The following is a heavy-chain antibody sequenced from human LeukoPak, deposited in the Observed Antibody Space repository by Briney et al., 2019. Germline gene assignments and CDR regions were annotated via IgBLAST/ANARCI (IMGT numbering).Heavy chain of an antibody. CDR3: ASCITMVRGVIIDY. CDR2: IYYSGST. V-gene: IGHV4-30-4*01. CDR1: GSSISSGDYY. D-gene: IGHD3-10*01. J-gene: IGHJ4*02. Sequence: SETLSLTCTVSGSSISSGDYYWSWIRQPPGKGLEWIGYIYYSGSTYYNPSLKSRVTISVDTSKNQFSLKLSSVTAADTAVYYCASCITMVRGVIIDYWGQGTLVTVSS.